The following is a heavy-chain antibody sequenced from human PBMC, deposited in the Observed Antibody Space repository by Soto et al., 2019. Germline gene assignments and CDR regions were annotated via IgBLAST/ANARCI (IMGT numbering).Heavy chain of an antibody. V-gene: IGHV4-61*01. CDR2: IYYSGST. CDR3: ARDRSDGYLNWFDP. CDR1: GGSVSSGSYY. J-gene: IGHJ5*02. D-gene: IGHD5-12*01. Sequence: KPSETLSLTCTVSGGSVSSGSYYWSWIRQPPGKGLEWIGYIYYSGSTNYNPSLKSRVTISVDTSKNQFSLKLSSVTAADTAVYYCARDRSDGYLNWFDPWGQGTLVTVSS.